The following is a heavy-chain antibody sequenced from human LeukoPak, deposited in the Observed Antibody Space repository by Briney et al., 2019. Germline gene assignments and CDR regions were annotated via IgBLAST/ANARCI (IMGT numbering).Heavy chain of an antibody. V-gene: IGHV1-24*01. CDR1: GYTLTKLS. J-gene: IGHJ4*02. Sequence: ASVNVSGKVSGYTLTKLSMHWVRLTTGEGLQWMGGFDPEDGETTYAQRFRGRLTMTEGTSADTAYMELSSLRSEDTAIYFCTINLRDYWGQGTLVTVSS. CDR2: FDPEDGET. CDR3: TINLRDY.